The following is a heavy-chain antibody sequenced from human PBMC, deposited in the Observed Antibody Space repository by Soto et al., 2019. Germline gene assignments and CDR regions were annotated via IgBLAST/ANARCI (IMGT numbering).Heavy chain of an antibody. CDR3: ARDRGGLLAGYYYGMDF. J-gene: IGHJ6*02. CDR2: IYYSGST. V-gene: IGHV4-31*03. Sequence: PSETLSLTCTVSGGSISSGGYYWSWIRQHPGKGLEWIGYIYYSGSTYYNPSLKSRVTISVDTSKNQFSLKLSSVTAADTAVYYCARDRGGLLAGYYYGMDFWGQGTTVTVSS. CDR1: GGSISSGGYY. D-gene: IGHD2-15*01.